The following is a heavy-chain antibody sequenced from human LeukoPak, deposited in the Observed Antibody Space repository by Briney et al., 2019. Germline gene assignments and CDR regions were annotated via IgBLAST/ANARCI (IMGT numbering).Heavy chain of an antibody. Sequence: PGGALRVSCAASVFAFGKYVMSWGREAPGEGLRWGSIIFSSGGTTYSADSVKGRFTISRDNTKNTLSLQMDSLRTEDTAVYYCAKEHISRSGYYPSFDSWGQGILVTVSS. CDR3: AKEHISRSGYYPSFDS. CDR1: VFAFGKYV. CDR2: IFSSGGTT. D-gene: IGHD3-3*01. V-gene: IGHV3-23*01. J-gene: IGHJ5*01.